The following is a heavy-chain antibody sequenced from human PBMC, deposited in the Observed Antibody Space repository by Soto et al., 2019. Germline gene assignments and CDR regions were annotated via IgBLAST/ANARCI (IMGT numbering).Heavy chain of an antibody. Sequence: GGSLRLSCAASGFTFSSYSMNWVRQAPGEGLEWVSSISSSSSYIYYADSVKGRFTISRDNAKNSLYLQMNSLRAEDTAVYYCARDLHSSSWLYYYYGMDVWGQGTTVTVSS. CDR1: GFTFSSYS. CDR3: ARDLHSSSWLYYYYGMDV. CDR2: ISSSSSYI. J-gene: IGHJ6*02. D-gene: IGHD6-13*01. V-gene: IGHV3-21*01.